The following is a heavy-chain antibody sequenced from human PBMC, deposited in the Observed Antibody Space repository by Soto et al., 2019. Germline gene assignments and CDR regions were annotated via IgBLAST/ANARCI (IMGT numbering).Heavy chain of an antibody. Sequence: GSLRLSCAASGFTISTYHLNWVRQAPGKGLEWVSYISTDLRALYYADSVRGRFTISRDNAKNSLYLQMTSLRDEDTGVYYCTRDGRRGYDMDVWGQGTTVTVSS. V-gene: IGHV3-48*02. D-gene: IGHD1-26*01. CDR1: GFTISTYH. CDR3: TRDGRRGYDMDV. J-gene: IGHJ6*02. CDR2: ISTDLRAL.